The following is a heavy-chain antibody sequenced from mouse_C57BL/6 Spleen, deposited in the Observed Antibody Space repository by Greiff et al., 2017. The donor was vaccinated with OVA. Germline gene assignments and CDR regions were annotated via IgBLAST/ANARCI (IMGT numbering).Heavy chain of an antibody. Sequence: VQLQQSGPELVKPGASVKISCKASGYTFTDYYMNWVKQSHGKSLEWIGDINPNNGGTSYNQKFKGKATLTVDKSSSTAYMELRSLTSEDSAVYYCATYGYDDGFDYWGQGTTLTVSS. CDR3: ATYGYDDGFDY. CDR2: INPNNGGT. J-gene: IGHJ2*01. V-gene: IGHV1-26*01. D-gene: IGHD2-2*01. CDR1: GYTFTDYY.